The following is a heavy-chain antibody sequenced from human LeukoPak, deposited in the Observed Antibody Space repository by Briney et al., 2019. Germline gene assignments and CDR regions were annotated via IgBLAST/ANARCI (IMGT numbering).Heavy chain of an antibody. J-gene: IGHJ6*02. CDR1: GGSISSYY. CDR2: IYYSGST. V-gene: IGHV4-59*01. D-gene: IGHD1-7*01. Sequence: SETLSLTCTVSGGSISSYYWSWIRQPPGKGLEWIGYIYYSGSTNYSPSLKSRVTISVDTSKNQFSLKLSSVTAADTAVYYCARDKVGWNYRRMDVWGQGTTVTVSS. CDR3: ARDKVGWNYRRMDV.